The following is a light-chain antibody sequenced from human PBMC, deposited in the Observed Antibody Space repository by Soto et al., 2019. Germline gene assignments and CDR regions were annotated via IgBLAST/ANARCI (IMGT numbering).Light chain of an antibody. CDR1: SSDVGGYNY. CDR3: SSYTSSSTRV. J-gene: IGLJ3*02. CDR2: EVS. V-gene: IGLV2-14*01. Sequence: QSALTQPASVSGSPGQSITISCTGTSSDVGGYNYVSWYQQHPGKAPKLMIYEVSNRPSGVSNRFSGSKSGNTASLTISGPQAEDEDDYYCSSYTSSSTRVFGGGTKLTVL.